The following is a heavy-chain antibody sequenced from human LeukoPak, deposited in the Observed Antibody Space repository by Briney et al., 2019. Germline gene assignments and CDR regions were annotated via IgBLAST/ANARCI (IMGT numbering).Heavy chain of an antibody. D-gene: IGHD4-23*01. J-gene: IGHJ3*02. CDR2: FFPGESDI. V-gene: IGHV5-51*01. Sequence: GESLNISCKCSGYSFTSFWIGWARQMPGKGLEWMGIFFPGESDIRYSPSFQGQVTISADKSIGTAYLKWGSLEASDTAMYSCAGYSGGNADDAFDIWGQGTMVTVSS. CDR3: AGYSGGNADDAFDI. CDR1: GYSFTSFW.